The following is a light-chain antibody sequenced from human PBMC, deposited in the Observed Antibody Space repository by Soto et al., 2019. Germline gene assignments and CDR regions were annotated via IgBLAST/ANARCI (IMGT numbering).Light chain of an antibody. J-gene: IGKJ4*01. V-gene: IGKV1-39*01. CDR1: QSIDNY. CDR2: GTS. CDR3: QESYTSPAVS. Sequence: DIQMTQSPSSLSASVGDRVTITCRASQSIDNYLNWYQHKPGEAPKLLIYGTSNLQTGVPLRFSGSGSGTDFTLTISSLQAEDFATYFCQESYTSPAVSFGGGTKVDIK.